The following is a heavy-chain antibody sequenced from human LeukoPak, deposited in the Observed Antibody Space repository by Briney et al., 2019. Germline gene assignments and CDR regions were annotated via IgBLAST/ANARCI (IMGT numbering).Heavy chain of an antibody. CDR2: IKQDGSEK. D-gene: IGHD3-10*01. Sequence: PGGSLRLSCAASGFTFSSYWMSWVRQAPGKGLEWVANIKQDGSEKYYVDSVKGRFTISRDNAKNSLYLQMNSLRAEDTAAYYCARERGSKCFDYWGQGTLVTVSS. CDR3: ARERGSKCFDY. J-gene: IGHJ4*02. V-gene: IGHV3-7*01. CDR1: GFTFSSYW.